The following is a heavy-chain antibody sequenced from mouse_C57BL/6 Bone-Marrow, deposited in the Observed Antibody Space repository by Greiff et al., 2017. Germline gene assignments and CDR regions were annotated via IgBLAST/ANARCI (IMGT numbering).Heavy chain of an antibody. J-gene: IGHJ3*01. CDR2: IDPSDSYT. V-gene: IGHV1-69*01. D-gene: IGHD2-1*01. CDR1: GYTFTSYW. Sequence: QVQLQQPGAELVMPGASVKLSCKASGYTFTSYWMHWVKQRPGQGLEWIGEIDPSDSYTNYNQKFKGKSTLTVDKSSSTAYMQLSSLTYEDSAVYYCARRGGNYGFAYWGQGTLVTVSA. CDR3: ARRGGNYGFAY.